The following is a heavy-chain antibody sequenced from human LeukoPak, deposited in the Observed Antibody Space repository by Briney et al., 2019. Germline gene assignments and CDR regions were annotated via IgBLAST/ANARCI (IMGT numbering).Heavy chain of an antibody. J-gene: IGHJ5*02. D-gene: IGHD6-13*01. V-gene: IGHV4-39*07. CDR3: ARGGYFRTAAGARDWFDP. Sequence: SETLSLTCSVSGGSISRSRHNWGWIRQPPGQGLEWIGLIYYSGSTYYRPSLKSRVTISLDTSKNQFSLKLSSVTAADTAVYFCARGGYFRTAAGARDWFDPWGQGTLVTVSS. CDR2: IYYSGST. CDR1: GGSISRSRHN.